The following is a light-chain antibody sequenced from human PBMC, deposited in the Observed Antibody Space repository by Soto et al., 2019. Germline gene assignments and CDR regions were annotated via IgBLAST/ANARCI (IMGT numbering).Light chain of an antibody. CDR3: SSYTNSGTVV. CDR1: SSDVGGFKY. J-gene: IGLJ2*01. V-gene: IGLV2-14*01. CDR2: EVN. Sequence: QSALTQPASVSGSPGQSITISCIGTSSDVGGFKYVSWYQHHPGKAPKVMIFEVNNRPSGVSTRFSASKSGNTASLTISGLQAEDEADYFCSSYTNSGTVVFGGGTKLTVL.